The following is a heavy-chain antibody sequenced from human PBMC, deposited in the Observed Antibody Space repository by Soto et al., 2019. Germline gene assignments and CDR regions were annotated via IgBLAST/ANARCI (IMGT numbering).Heavy chain of an antibody. CDR3: AKDLGPTAMVLKYYYYYGMDV. Sequence: EVQLVESGGGLVQPGRSLRLSCAASGFTFDDYAMHWVRQAPGKGLEWVSGISWNSGSIGYADSVKGRFTISRDNAKNSLYLQMNSLRAEDTALYYCAKDLGPTAMVLKYYYYYGMDVWGQGTTVTVSS. J-gene: IGHJ6*02. D-gene: IGHD5-18*01. V-gene: IGHV3-9*01. CDR1: GFTFDDYA. CDR2: ISWNSGSI.